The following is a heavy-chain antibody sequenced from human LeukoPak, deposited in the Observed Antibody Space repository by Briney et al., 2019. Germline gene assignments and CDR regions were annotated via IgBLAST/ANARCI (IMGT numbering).Heavy chain of an antibody. Sequence: GGSLRLSCAASGFTFSDYYMSWIRQAPGKGLEWVSYISSSGSTIYYADSVKGRFTISRDNAKNSLYLQMNSLRAEDTAVYYCAGSGPRMVRGTKAVKEVLDYWGQGTLVTVSS. CDR3: AGSGPRMVRGTKAVKEVLDY. V-gene: IGHV3-11*04. CDR1: GFTFSDYY. D-gene: IGHD3-10*01. J-gene: IGHJ4*02. CDR2: ISSSGSTI.